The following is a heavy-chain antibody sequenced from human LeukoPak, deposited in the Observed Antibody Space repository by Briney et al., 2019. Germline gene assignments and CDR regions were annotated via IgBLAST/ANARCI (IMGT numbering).Heavy chain of an antibody. CDR1: GYTFTGYY. J-gene: IGHJ4*02. V-gene: IGHV1-2*02. D-gene: IGHD3-9*01. Sequence: ASVKVSCKASGYTFTGYYMHWVRQAPGQGLEWMGWINPNSGGTNYAQKFQGRVTMTRDTSISTAYMELSRLRSDDTAVYYCARDPGKLRHFDWSPQYYFDYWGQGTLVTVSS. CDR3: ARDPGKLRHFDWSPQYYFDY. CDR2: INPNSGGT.